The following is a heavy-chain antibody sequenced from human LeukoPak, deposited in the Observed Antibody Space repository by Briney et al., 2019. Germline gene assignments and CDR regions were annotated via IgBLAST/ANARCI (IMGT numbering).Heavy chain of an antibody. J-gene: IGHJ4*02. V-gene: IGHV3-23*01. CDR2: FSGNDGYT. CDR1: GLTFTNSI. Sequence: GGSLRLSCAGSGLTFTNSILSWVRQAPGKGLEWLSTFSGNDGYTYYADSVKGRFTISRDNSKNTVYLQMNSLRAEDTANYYCAKRGTGYYFDSWGQGTLVTVSS. D-gene: IGHD3-10*01. CDR3: AKRGTGYYFDS.